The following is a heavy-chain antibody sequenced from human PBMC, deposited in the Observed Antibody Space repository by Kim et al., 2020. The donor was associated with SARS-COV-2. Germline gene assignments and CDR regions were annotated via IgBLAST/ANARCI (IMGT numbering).Heavy chain of an antibody. D-gene: IGHD3-10*01. CDR3: ASNYYGSGTPIPRLDY. CDR1: GFTFSSDA. V-gene: IGHV3-30*04. Sequence: GGSLRLSFAASGFTFSSDAMHWVRQAPGKGLEWVALISNDGSNKFYAESVNGRFTISRDNSKNTVYLQMNSLRTEDTAVYYCASNYYGSGTPIPRLDYWGQGHLVTVSS. CDR2: ISNDGSNK. J-gene: IGHJ4*02.